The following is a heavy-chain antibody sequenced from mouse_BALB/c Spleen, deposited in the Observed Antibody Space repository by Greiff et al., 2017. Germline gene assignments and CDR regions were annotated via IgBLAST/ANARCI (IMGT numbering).Heavy chain of an antibody. CDR2: IYPYNGGT. J-gene: IGHJ4*01. V-gene: IGHV1S29*02. CDR1: GYTFTDYN. CDR3: AREGDGNYVDYAMDY. D-gene: IGHD2-1*01. Sequence: VQLQQPGAELVMPGASVKISCKASGYTFTDYNMHWVKQSHGKSLEWIGYIYPYNGGTGYNQKFKSKATLTVDNSSSTAYMELRSLTSEDSAVYYCAREGDGNYVDYAMDYWGQGTSVTVSS.